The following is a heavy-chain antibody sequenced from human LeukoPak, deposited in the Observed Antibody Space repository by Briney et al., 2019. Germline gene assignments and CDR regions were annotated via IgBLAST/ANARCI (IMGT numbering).Heavy chain of an antibody. CDR3: ARGGSYHVY. J-gene: IGHJ4*02. CDR1: GFTFSSYW. Sequence: GGSLRLSCAASGFTFSSYWMSWVRQAPGKGLEWVANIKQDGSEKYYVDSVKGRFTISRDNAKNSLSLQMNGLRPEDTAVYYCARGGSYHVYWGQGTLVTVSS. V-gene: IGHV3-7*01. CDR2: IKQDGSEK. D-gene: IGHD1-26*01.